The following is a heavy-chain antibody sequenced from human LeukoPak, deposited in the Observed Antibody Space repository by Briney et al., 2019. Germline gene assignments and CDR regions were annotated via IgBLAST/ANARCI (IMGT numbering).Heavy chain of an antibody. CDR1: GGSISSSSYY. J-gene: IGHJ3*02. D-gene: IGHD3-3*01. Sequence: SETLSLTCTVSGGSISSSSYYWGWIRQPPGKGLEWIGSIYYSGSTYYNPSLKSRVTISVDTSKNQFSLKLSSVPAADTAVYYCAREGGRKITIFGVVGPDIWGQGTMVTVSS. CDR2: IYYSGST. CDR3: AREGGRKITIFGVVGPDI. V-gene: IGHV4-39*07.